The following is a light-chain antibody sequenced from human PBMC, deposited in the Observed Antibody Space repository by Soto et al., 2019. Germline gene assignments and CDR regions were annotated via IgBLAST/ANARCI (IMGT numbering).Light chain of an antibody. CDR1: QSVGGY. CDR2: DAS. Sequence: VWTPSPGTLSLSGGGIATLCFRASQSVGGYLAWYQQKPGQAPRLLFYDASNRATGIPPRFSGSGSGTDFTLAIRSLEAEDFAVYYCQQRANWPWTFGLGTKVDIK. J-gene: IGKJ1*01. V-gene: IGKV3-11*01. CDR3: QQRANWPWT.